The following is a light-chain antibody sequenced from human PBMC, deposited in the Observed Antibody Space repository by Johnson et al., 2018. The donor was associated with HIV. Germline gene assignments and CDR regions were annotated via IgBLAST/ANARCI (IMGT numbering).Light chain of an antibody. V-gene: IGLV1-51*01. CDR1: SSNIGKNY. Sequence: QLVLTQPPSVSAAPGQKVTISCSGSSSNIGKNYVSWYQQLPGKAPKLLIYENNERPSGIPDRFSGSKSGTSATLGITGLQTGDEADYYCGTWDDSLNFFFGTWTKVTVL. CDR3: GTWDDSLNFF. J-gene: IGLJ1*01. CDR2: ENN.